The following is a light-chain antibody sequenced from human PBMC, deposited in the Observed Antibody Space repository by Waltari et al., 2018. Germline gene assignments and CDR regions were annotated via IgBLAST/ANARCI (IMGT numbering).Light chain of an antibody. V-gene: IGKV1-39*01. CDR3: QQSYSTPRFT. J-gene: IGKJ3*01. Sequence: DIQMTQSPSSLSASVGDRVTITCRASQSISSYLNWYQQKPGKAPKLLIYAASSLQSGVPSTFCGSRSATDFTLTISSLQPEDFATYYCQQSYSTPRFTFGPGTKVDIK. CDR1: QSISSY. CDR2: AAS.